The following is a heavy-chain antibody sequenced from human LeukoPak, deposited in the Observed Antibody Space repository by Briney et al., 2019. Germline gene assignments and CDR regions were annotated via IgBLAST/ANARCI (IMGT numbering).Heavy chain of an antibody. V-gene: IGHV3-48*04. Sequence: GGSLRLSCAASGFTVSSNYMSWVRQAPGQGLEWVSYISSGSSSVYYADSVKGRFTISRDNAKNSLYLQMNSLRAEDTAVYYCARNAPTALSRYFDLWGRGTLVTVSS. CDR1: GFTVSSNY. D-gene: IGHD2-21*02. J-gene: IGHJ2*01. CDR2: ISSGSSSV. CDR3: ARNAPTALSRYFDL.